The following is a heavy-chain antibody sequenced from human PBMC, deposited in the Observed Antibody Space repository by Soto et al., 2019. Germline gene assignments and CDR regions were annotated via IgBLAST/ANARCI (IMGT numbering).Heavy chain of an antibody. J-gene: IGHJ6*02. D-gene: IGHD2-15*01. V-gene: IGHV3-23*01. CDR1: GFTFSSYA. CDR2: ISGSGGST. CDR3: ANPPMGGYCSGGSCYSNYHYGMAV. Sequence: PGGSLRLSCAASGFTFSSYAMSWVRQAPGKGLEWVSAISGSGGSTYYADSVKGRFTISRDNSKNTLYLQMNSLRAEDTAVYYCANPPMGGYCSGGSCYSNYHYGMAVWGQGTTVIVSS.